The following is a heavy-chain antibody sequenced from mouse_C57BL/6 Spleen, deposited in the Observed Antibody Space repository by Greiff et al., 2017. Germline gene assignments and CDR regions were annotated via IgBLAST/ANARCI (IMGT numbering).Heavy chain of an antibody. Sequence: EVKLMESGGGLVKPGGSLKLSCAASGFTFSSYTMSWVRQTPEKRLEWVATISGGGGNTYYPDSVKGRFTISRDNAKNTLYLQMSSLRSEDTALYYCARQGYDYDEGWFAYWGQGTLVTVSA. CDR1: GFTFSSYT. J-gene: IGHJ3*01. D-gene: IGHD2-4*01. CDR3: ARQGYDYDEGWFAY. CDR2: ISGGGGNT. V-gene: IGHV5-9*01.